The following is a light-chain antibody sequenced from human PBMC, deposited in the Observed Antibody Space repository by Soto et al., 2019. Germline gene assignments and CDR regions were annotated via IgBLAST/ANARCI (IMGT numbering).Light chain of an antibody. CDR1: QSVSSN. CDR3: QQYNNWPLT. Sequence: GMTQSPATVSGSPGARATLSCRASQSVSSNLAWYQRKPGQAPRLLIYGASTRATGIPARFSGSGSGTEFTLTISSLQSEDFAVYYCQQYNNWPLTFGGGTKVDIK. CDR2: GAS. J-gene: IGKJ4*01. V-gene: IGKV3D-15*01.